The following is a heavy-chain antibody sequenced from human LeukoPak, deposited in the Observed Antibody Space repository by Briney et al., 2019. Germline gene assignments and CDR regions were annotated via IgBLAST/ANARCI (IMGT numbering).Heavy chain of an antibody. CDR1: GFTFSSYS. J-gene: IGHJ4*02. CDR2: ISLASSTI. V-gene: IGHV3-48*01. CDR3: ARVKVDYDYVWGSYRDSYYFDY. Sequence: GGSLRLSCAASGFTFSSYSMNWVRQAPGKGLEWVSYISLASSTIFYADSVKGRFTISRDNAKNSLYLQMKSLRAEDTAVYYCARVKVDYDYVWGSYRDSYYFDYWGQGTLVTVSS. D-gene: IGHD3-16*02.